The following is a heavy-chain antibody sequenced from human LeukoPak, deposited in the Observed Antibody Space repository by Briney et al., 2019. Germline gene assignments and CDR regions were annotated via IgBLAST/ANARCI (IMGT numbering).Heavy chain of an antibody. CDR1: GFTFSSYA. CDR2: ISGSGGST. J-gene: IGHJ4*02. Sequence: GGSLRLSCAASGFTFSSYAMSWVRQAPGKGLEWVSAISGSGGSTYYADSVKGRFTISRDNSKNTLYLQMNSLRVEDTAVYYCAKGPYCSSTSCYSAFDHWGQGTLVTVSS. CDR3: AKGPYCSSTSCYSAFDH. D-gene: IGHD2-2*01. V-gene: IGHV3-23*01.